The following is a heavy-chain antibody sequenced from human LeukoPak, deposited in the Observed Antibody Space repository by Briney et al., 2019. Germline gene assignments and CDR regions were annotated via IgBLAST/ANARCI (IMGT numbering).Heavy chain of an antibody. J-gene: IGHJ4*02. V-gene: IGHV3-30*03. CDR3: NTYHFDY. CDR2: ISYDGSNK. D-gene: IGHD2-2*01. CDR1: GFTFSSYE. Sequence: GGSLRLSCAASGFTFSSYEMNWVRQAPGKGLEWVAVISYDGSNKYYADSVKGRFTISRDNSKNTLYLQMNSLRAEDTAVYYCNTYHFDYWGQGTLVTVSS.